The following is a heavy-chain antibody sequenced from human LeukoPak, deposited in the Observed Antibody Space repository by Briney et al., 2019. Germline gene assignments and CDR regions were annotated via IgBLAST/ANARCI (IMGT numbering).Heavy chain of an antibody. V-gene: IGHV3-9*01. J-gene: IGHJ4*02. Sequence: PGGCLRLSCAASGFTFDDYAMDWVRQAPGEGMGWGSGISGNSGSIGYADSVKGRFTISRDNAKNSLYLQMNSLRAEDTALYYCARGLGESPYLRFGYWGQGTLVTVSS. CDR1: GFTFDDYA. D-gene: IGHD3-10*01. CDR2: ISGNSGSI. CDR3: ARGLGESPYLRFGY.